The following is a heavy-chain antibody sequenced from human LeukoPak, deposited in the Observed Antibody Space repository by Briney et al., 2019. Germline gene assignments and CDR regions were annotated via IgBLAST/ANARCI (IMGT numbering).Heavy chain of an antibody. CDR3: ARGGPRYQLLFQEAAFDI. CDR2: ISPNSGGT. D-gene: IGHD2-2*01. J-gene: IGHJ3*02. Sequence: ASVKVSCKASGYTFTGYYMHWVRQAPGQGLEWMGWISPNSGGTNYAQKFQGRVTMTRDTSISTAYMELSRLRSDDTAVYYCARGGPRYQLLFQEAAFDIWGQGTMVTVSS. V-gene: IGHV1-2*02. CDR1: GYTFTGYY.